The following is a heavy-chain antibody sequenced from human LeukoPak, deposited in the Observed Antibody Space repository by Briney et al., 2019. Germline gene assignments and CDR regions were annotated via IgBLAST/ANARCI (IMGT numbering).Heavy chain of an antibody. CDR1: GYTFTSYD. CDR2: MNPNSGNT. D-gene: IGHD3-16*02. CDR3: ARVPSHYDYIWGSYRYTYYMDV. V-gene: IGHV1-8*01. Sequence: GASVKVSCKASGYTFTSYDINWVRQATGQGLEWMGWMNPNSGNTGYAQKFQGRVTMTRNTSISTAYMDLSSLRSEDTAVYYCARVPSHYDYIWGSYRYTYYMDVWGKGTTVTVSS. J-gene: IGHJ6*03.